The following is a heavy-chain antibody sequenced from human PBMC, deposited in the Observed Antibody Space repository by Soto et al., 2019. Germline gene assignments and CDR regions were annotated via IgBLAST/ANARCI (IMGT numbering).Heavy chain of an antibody. Sequence: QVQLVQSGAEMKKLGASVKVSCKASGYSFTPYYVHWVRQAPGQGLEWMGWINPYTSTTTYAPKLEGRISMTRDKSDRTAYRELSGLRSDDSGRYFCARASCSPLAVSAPLGFWGQGTLVAVSS. V-gene: IGHV1-2*02. CDR1: GYSFTPYY. D-gene: IGHD2-8*02. J-gene: IGHJ4*02. CDR2: INPYTSTT. CDR3: ARASCSPLAVSAPLGF.